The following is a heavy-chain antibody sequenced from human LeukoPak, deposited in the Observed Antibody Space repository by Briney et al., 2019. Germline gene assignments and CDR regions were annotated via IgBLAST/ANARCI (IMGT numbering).Heavy chain of an antibody. CDR1: GFTFSVYW. V-gene: IGHV3-74*01. CDR3: ARDVRWYCSSTSCWYFDP. Sequence: GGSLRLSCAASGFTFSVYWMHWVRQAPGKGLVWVSRINSDGSSTSYADSVKGRFTISRDNAKNTLYLQMNSLRAEDTAVYYCARDVRWYCSSTSCWYFDPWGRGTLVTVSS. CDR2: INSDGSST. D-gene: IGHD2-2*01. J-gene: IGHJ2*01.